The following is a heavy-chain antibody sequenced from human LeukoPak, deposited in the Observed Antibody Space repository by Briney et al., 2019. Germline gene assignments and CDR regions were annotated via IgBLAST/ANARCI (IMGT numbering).Heavy chain of an antibody. Sequence: PGGSLRLSCAASGFTFDDYAMHWVRQAPGEGLEWVSGISWNSGSIGYADSVKGRFTISRDNSKNTLYLQMKSLRAEDTAVYYCARGNFDWLLFDRPWDYWGQGTLVTVSS. V-gene: IGHV3-9*01. CDR3: ARGNFDWLLFDRPWDY. CDR1: GFTFDDYA. CDR2: ISWNSGSI. D-gene: IGHD3-9*01. J-gene: IGHJ4*02.